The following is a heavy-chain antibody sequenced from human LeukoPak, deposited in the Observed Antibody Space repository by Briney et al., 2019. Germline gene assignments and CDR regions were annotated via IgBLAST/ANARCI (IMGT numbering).Heavy chain of an antibody. Sequence: SETLSLTCTVSGGSISSSSYYWGWIRQPPGKGLEWIGSIYYSGSTYYNPSLKSRVTISVDRSKNQFSLKLSSVTAADTAVYYCARDIRYFDYWGQGTLVTVSS. J-gene: IGHJ4*02. CDR1: GGSISSSSYY. V-gene: IGHV4-39*07. D-gene: IGHD2-21*01. CDR3: ARDIRYFDY. CDR2: IYYSGST.